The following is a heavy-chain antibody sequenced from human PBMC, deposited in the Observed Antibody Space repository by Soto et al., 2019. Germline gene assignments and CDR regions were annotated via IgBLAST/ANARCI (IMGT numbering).Heavy chain of an antibody. CDR3: ARGKAGSYYYYYMDV. Sequence: QVQLQESGPGLVKPSETLSLTCTVSGGSISSYYWSWIRQPPGKGLEWIGYIYYSGSTNYNPSLKSRVTISVDTSKNQFSLKLSSVTAADTAVYYCARGKAGSYYYYYMDVWGKGTTVTVSS. D-gene: IGHD6-19*01. V-gene: IGHV4-59*08. CDR1: GGSISSYY. J-gene: IGHJ6*03. CDR2: IYYSGST.